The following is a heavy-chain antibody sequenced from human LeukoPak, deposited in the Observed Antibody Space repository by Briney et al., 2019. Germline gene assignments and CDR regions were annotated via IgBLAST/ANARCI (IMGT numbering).Heavy chain of an antibody. Sequence: GGSLRLSCAASGFTFSNYWMSWVRQAPGKGLEWVANINQDGSQKYYVDSVKGRFTISRDNAKNSVFLQMNSLRAEDTAVYYCAGEIVVVPAAIMDYYYGMDVWGQGTTVTVSS. CDR3: AGEIVVVPAAIMDYYYGMDV. CDR2: INQDGSQK. D-gene: IGHD2-2*01. CDR1: GFTFSNYW. J-gene: IGHJ6*02. V-gene: IGHV3-7*05.